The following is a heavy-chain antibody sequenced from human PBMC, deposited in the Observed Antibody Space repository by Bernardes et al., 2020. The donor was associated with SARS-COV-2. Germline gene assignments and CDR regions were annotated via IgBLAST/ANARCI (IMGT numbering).Heavy chain of an antibody. D-gene: IGHD4-17*01. CDR3: ATEDGEWLES. J-gene: IGHJ5*01. CDR2: IWHDGSRE. Sequence: GSLSLSGAASGFTFRDYTMHWVRTAPGKGLEWVAVIWHDGSREYYVDSVKGRFAISRDNSNNTLYLQMNNLRVEDTALYRCATEDGEWLESWGQGTLVTVSS. CDR1: GFTFRDYT. V-gene: IGHV3-33*01.